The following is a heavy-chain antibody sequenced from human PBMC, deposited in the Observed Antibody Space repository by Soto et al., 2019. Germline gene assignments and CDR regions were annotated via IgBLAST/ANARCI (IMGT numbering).Heavy chain of an antibody. CDR1: GFTFSSYA. D-gene: IGHD6-19*01. CDR2: ISGSGGST. CDR3: AKDFFPGIAVCWFDP. J-gene: IGHJ5*02. V-gene: IGHV3-23*01. Sequence: GGSLRLSCAASGFTFSSYAMSWVRQAPGKGLEWVSAISGSGGSTYYADSVKGRFTISRDNSKNTLYLQMNSLRAEDTAVYYCAKDFFPGIAVCWFDPWGQGTLVTVSS.